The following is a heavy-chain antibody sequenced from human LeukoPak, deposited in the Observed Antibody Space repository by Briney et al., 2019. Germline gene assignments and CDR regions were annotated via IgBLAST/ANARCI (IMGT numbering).Heavy chain of an antibody. V-gene: IGHV3-48*04. D-gene: IGHD6-19*01. CDR2: ISSTSSTI. CDR1: GVTFSSFS. Sequence: GGSLRLSCVASGVTFSSFSMDWVRQGLGKGLEWVSYISSTSSTIYYADSVQGRFTSSRDNAKNSLYLQMNSLTAADTAVYFCARDWSAVAAPEFFDYWGQETLVTASA. CDR3: ARDWSAVAAPEFFDY. J-gene: IGHJ4*02.